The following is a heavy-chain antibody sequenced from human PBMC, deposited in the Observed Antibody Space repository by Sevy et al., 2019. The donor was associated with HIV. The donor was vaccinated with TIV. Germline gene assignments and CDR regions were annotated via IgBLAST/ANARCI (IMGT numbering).Heavy chain of an antibody. Sequence: GGSLRLSCAASGFTFSSYAMSWVRQAPGKGLEWVSEISGSGGSTYYADSEKGRFTISRDNSKNTLYLQTKSPRAEDTAVYDCAKETGIAAAGYFQHWGQGTVVTVSS. J-gene: IGHJ1*01. CDR3: AKETGIAAAGYFQH. V-gene: IGHV3-23*01. CDR1: GFTFSSYA. D-gene: IGHD6-13*01. CDR2: ISGSGGST.